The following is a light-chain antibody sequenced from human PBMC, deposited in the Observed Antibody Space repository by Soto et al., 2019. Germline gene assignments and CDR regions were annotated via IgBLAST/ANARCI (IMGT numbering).Light chain of an antibody. CDR2: KAS. J-gene: IGKJ5*01. CDR3: QHFNSYPLT. CDR1: QSISNL. V-gene: IGKV1-5*03. Sequence: DIQMTQSPSTLSASVGDRVTITCRASQSISNLLAWYQQKPGRAPTPLIYKASTLESGVPSRFSGSGSGTEFTLTISSLQPDDFATYYCQHFNSYPLTFGQGTRLEIK.